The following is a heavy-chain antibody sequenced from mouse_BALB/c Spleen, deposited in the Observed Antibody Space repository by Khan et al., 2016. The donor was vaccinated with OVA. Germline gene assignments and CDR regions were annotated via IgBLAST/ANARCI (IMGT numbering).Heavy chain of an antibody. Sequence: QVQLQQSGPELKKPGETVRISCKASGYTFTTAGMQWVQKMPGKGLKWIGWINTHSGVPKYAEDFKGRFAFSLDTSASTAYLQITNLKNEDTATYFGASGYGYGWYFDVWGAGTTVTVSS. D-gene: IGHD2-2*01. CDR2: INTHSGVP. CDR1: GYTFTTAG. V-gene: IGHV9-4*02. J-gene: IGHJ1*01. CDR3: ASGYGYGWYFDV.